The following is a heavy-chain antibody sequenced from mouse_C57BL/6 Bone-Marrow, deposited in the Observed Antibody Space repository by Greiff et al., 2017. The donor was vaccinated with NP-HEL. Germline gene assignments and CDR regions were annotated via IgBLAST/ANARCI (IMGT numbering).Heavy chain of an antibody. CDR1: GFNIKDDY. D-gene: IGHD2-5*01. CDR2: IDPENGDT. CDR3: TTAYYSNYVPYYAMDY. V-gene: IGHV14-4*01. J-gene: IGHJ4*01. Sequence: VQLQQSGAELVRPGASVKLSCTASGFNIKDDYMHWVKQRPEQGLEWIGWIDPENGDTEYASKFQGKATITADTSSNTAYLHLSSLTSEDTAVYYCTTAYYSNYVPYYAMDYWGQGTSVTVSS.